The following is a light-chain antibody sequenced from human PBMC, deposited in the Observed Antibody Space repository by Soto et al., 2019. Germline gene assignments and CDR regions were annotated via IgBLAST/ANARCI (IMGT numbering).Light chain of an antibody. V-gene: IGKV3-15*01. CDR1: QNIYYN. Sequence: ILMTQSPATVSVSPGESATLSCRASQNIYYNVAWYQQRPGQAPRLLIYRASTRAPGVPARFSGSGSGTEFTLTNSSLQPEDFTFYSCLQYHNLWAFGQGTKVEI. J-gene: IGKJ1*01. CDR2: RAS. CDR3: LQYHNLWA.